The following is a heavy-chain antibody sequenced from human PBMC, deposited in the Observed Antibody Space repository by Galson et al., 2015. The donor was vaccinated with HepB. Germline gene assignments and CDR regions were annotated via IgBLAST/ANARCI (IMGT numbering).Heavy chain of an antibody. CDR2: IYWDDDK. CDR1: GFSLSTSGVG. J-gene: IGHJ4*02. Sequence: PALVKPTQTLTLTCTFSGFSLSTSGVGVGWIRQPPGKALEWLALIYWDDDKRYSPSLKSRLTITKDTSKNQVVLTMTNMDPVDTATYYCAHRRSRGGWLRYGSFDYWGQGTLVTVSS. CDR3: AHRRSRGGWLRYGSFDY. D-gene: IGHD5-12*01. V-gene: IGHV2-5*02.